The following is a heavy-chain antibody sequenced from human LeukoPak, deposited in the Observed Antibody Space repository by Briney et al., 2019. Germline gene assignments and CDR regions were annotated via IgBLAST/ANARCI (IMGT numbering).Heavy chain of an antibody. D-gene: IGHD3-10*01. J-gene: IGHJ4*02. CDR2: ISSSGSTI. Sequence: GGSLRLSCAASGFTFSSYEMNWVRQAPGKGLEWVSYISSSGSTIYYADSVKGRFIISRDNAKNSLYLQMNSLRAEDTAVYYCARSWGSGSYFNFDYWGQGTLVTVSS. V-gene: IGHV3-48*03. CDR3: ARSWGSGSYFNFDY. CDR1: GFTFSSYE.